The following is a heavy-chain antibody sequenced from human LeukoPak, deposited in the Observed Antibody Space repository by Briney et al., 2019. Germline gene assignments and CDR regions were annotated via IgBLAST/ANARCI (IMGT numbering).Heavy chain of an antibody. J-gene: IGHJ4*02. CDR2: IHYSGTT. CDR1: GGSISTYY. CDR3: ARMGGYSGYATH. Sequence: SETLSLTCTVSGGSISTYYWSWIRQPPGKGLEWIGYIHYSGTTNYNPSLKNRVTISLDTSKNQFSLNLSSVTAADTAVYYCARMGGYSGYATHWGEGTLVTVSS. D-gene: IGHD5-12*01. V-gene: IGHV4-59*08.